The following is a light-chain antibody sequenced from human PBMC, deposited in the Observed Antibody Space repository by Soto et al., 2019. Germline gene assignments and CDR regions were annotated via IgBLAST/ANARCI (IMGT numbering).Light chain of an antibody. CDR2: GAS. J-gene: IGKJ1*01. Sequence: EIVMTQSPATLSVSTGGRATLSCRASQSISDTLAWYQQKPGQAPRLLIYGASTRAPGFPARFSGSGSGTDFTLTISSLQSEDFAVYYCQQYNNWPWTFGQGTKVAIK. V-gene: IGKV3-15*01. CDR1: QSISDT. CDR3: QQYNNWPWT.